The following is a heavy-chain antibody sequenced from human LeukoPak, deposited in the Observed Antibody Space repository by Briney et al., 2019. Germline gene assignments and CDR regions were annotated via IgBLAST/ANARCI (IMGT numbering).Heavy chain of an antibody. V-gene: IGHV1-2*02. CDR2: INPNSGGT. J-gene: IGHJ4*02. Sequence: ASVKVSCKSSGYTFTGYYMRWVRQAPGQGLEWMGWINPNSGGTNYAQKFQGRVTMTRDTSISTAYMELSRLRSDDTAVYYCARVRSHGLYGDIDYWGQGTLVTVSS. D-gene: IGHD4-17*01. CDR3: ARVRSHGLYGDIDY. CDR1: GYTFTGYY.